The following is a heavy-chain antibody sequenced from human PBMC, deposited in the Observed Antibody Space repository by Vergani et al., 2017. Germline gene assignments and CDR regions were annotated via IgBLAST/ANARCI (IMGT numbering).Heavy chain of an antibody. V-gene: IGHV4-59*12. J-gene: IGHJ3*02. D-gene: IGHD2-15*01. Sequence: QVQLQESGPGLVKPSETLSLTCTVSGGSISSYYWSWIRQPPGKGLEWIGYIYYSGSTNYNPSLKSRVTISVDKSKNQFSLKLSSVTAADTAVYYCARGAVAATGAFDIWGQGTMVTVSS. CDR3: ARGAVAATGAFDI. CDR2: IYYSGST. CDR1: GGSISSYY.